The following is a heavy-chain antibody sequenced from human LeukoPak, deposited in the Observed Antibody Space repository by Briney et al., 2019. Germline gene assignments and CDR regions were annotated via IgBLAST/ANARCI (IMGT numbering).Heavy chain of an antibody. CDR2: IYYSGST. CDR3: ARDSGSSSAFDH. Sequence: SETLSLTCTVSGGSISSSSYYWGWIRQPPGKGLEWIGSIYYSGSTYYNPSLKSRVTISVDTSKNQFSLKLSSVTAADTAVYYCARDSGSSSAFDHWGQGTLVTVSS. CDR1: GGSISSSSYY. V-gene: IGHV4-39*07. D-gene: IGHD1-26*01. J-gene: IGHJ4*02.